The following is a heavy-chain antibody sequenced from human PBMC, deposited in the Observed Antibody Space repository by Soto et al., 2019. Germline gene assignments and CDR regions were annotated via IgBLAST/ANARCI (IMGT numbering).Heavy chain of an antibody. CDR3: ARDGPPYSNNWFDP. Sequence: QVQLQESGPGLVKPSETLSLTCTVSGGSISSYYWSWIRQPAGKGLEWIGRIYTSGSTNYNPSLKSRVTMSVDTSKNQFSLKLSSVTAADTAVYYCARDGPPYSNNWFDPWGQGTLVTVSS. CDR2: IYTSGST. V-gene: IGHV4-4*07. CDR1: GGSISSYY. J-gene: IGHJ5*02. D-gene: IGHD5-18*01.